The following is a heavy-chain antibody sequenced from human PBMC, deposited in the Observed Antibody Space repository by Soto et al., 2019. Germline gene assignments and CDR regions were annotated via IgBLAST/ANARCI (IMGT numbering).Heavy chain of an antibody. V-gene: IGHV3-23*01. Sequence: GGSLRLSCAASGFTFSSYAMSWVRQAPGKGLEWVSAISGSGGSTYYADSVKGRFTISRDNSKNTLYLQMNSLRAEDTAVYYCAKARRYCSSTSCENYYYYYGMDVWGQGTTVTVSS. CDR1: GFTFSSYA. J-gene: IGHJ6*02. D-gene: IGHD2-2*01. CDR2: ISGSGGST. CDR3: AKARRYCSSTSCENYYYYYGMDV.